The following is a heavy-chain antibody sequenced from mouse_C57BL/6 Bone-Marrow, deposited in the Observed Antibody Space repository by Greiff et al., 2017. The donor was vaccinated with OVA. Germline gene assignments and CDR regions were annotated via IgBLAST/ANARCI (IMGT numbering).Heavy chain of an antibody. Sequence: EVMLVESGGGLVQPKGSLKLSCAASGFSFTTYAMNWVRQAPGKGLEWVARIRSKSNNYATYYADSVKDRFTISRDDSESMLYLQMNNLKTEDTAMYYCVVTTVVPYWYFDVWGTGTTVTVSS. V-gene: IGHV10-1*01. CDR3: VVTTVVPYWYFDV. D-gene: IGHD1-1*01. CDR2: IRSKSNNYAT. CDR1: GFSFTTYA. J-gene: IGHJ1*03.